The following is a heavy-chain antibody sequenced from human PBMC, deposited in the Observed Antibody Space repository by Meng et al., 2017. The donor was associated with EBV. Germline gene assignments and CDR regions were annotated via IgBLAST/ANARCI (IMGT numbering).Heavy chain of an antibody. CDR3: ARVGIAVAGTGDY. CDR1: GYTFTGYY. V-gene: IGHV1-2*06. J-gene: IGHJ4*02. Sequence: QGQLGQAGAGVKKPGASVKVSCKASGYTFTGYYMHWVRQAPGQGLEWMGRINPNSGGTNYAQKFQGRVTMTRDTSISTAYMELSRLRSDDTAVYYCARVGIAVAGTGDYWGQGTLVTASS. D-gene: IGHD6-19*01. CDR2: INPNSGGT.